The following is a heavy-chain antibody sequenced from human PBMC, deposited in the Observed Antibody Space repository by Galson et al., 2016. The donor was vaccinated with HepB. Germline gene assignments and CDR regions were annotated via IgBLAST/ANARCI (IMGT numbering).Heavy chain of an antibody. CDR3: VRRVQGRWRFNVGDTFDI. J-gene: IGHJ3*02. D-gene: IGHD5-24*01. CDR2: IYPGGSDT. CDR1: GYTFTNYW. Sequence: QSGAEVKKPGESLKISCKGSGYTFTNYWIGWVRQMPGKGLEWMGLIYPGGSDTRYSPSFQGQVTISADKSISTAYLQWSSLKASDTAMYYCVRRVQGRWRFNVGDTFDIWGQGTMVTVSS. V-gene: IGHV5-51*01.